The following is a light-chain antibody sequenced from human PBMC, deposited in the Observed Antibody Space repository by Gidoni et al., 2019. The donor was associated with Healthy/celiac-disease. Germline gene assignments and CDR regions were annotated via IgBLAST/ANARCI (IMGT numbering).Light chain of an antibody. CDR3: AAWDDSLNGPV. J-gene: IGLJ3*02. V-gene: IGLV1-44*01. Sequence: QSVLTQPPSASGTPGQRVTTSCSGSSSNIGRNTVNWYQQLPGTAPKPLIYSNNQRPSGVPDRFSGSKSGTSASLAISGLQSEDEADYYCAAWDDSLNGPVFGGGTKLTVL. CDR2: SNN. CDR1: SSNIGRNT.